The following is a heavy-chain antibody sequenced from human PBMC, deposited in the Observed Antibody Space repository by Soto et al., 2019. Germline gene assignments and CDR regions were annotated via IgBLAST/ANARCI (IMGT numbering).Heavy chain of an antibody. V-gene: IGHV3-33*01. J-gene: IGHJ6*02. CDR3: ATEGPPSTTYGMDV. CDR1: VFTFSSYG. Sequence: QVQLVESGGGVVQPGRSLRLSCAASVFTFSSYGMHWVRQAPGKGLEWVAIIWFDGSDKYYSDSVRGRFTISRDNSKNTLYLQMNSLRAEDTAVYYCATEGPPSTTYGMDVWGQGTTVTVSS. CDR2: IWFDGSDK.